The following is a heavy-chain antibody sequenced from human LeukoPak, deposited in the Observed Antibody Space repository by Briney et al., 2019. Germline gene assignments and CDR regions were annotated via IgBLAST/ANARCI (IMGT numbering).Heavy chain of an antibody. J-gene: IGHJ4*02. CDR2: IYYSGST. Sequence: SETLSLTCAVYGGSFSGYYWSWIRQPPGKGLEWIGYIYYSGSTYYNPSLKSRVTISVDTSKNQFSLKLSSVTAADTAVYYCARGSGLSPFDYWGQGTLVTVSS. CDR3: ARGSGLSPFDY. D-gene: IGHD3-10*01. V-gene: IGHV4-34*09. CDR1: GGSFSGYY.